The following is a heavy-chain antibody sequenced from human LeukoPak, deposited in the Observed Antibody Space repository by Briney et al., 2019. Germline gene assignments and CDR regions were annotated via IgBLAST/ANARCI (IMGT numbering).Heavy chain of an antibody. D-gene: IGHD6-13*01. CDR1: GFTFRSYW. J-gene: IGHJ6*02. Sequence: GGSLRLSCAASGFTFRSYWMHWVRQAPGKGLVWVSRINSDGSSTSYADSVKGRFTISRDNAKNTLNLQMDNLRAEDTAVYYCARPISIATAGNYYYGMDVWGQGTTVTVSS. V-gene: IGHV3-74*01. CDR2: INSDGSST. CDR3: ARPISIATAGNYYYGMDV.